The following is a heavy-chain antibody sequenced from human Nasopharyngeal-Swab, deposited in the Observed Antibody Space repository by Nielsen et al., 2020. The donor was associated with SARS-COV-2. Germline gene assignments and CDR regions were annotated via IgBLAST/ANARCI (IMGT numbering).Heavy chain of an antibody. J-gene: IGHJ6*03. CDR2: IHYGGST. Sequence: AETLPLTCTVSGGYNSSSSYFWGWIHQPPGEGLAWVGRIHYGGSTYYNPSLKSRVTISVDTSKNQFSLKLSSATAADTAVYYCAREGAGSETIYYYYYMDVWGKGTTVTVSS. V-gene: IGHV4-39*07. CDR3: AREGAGSETIYYYYYMDV. CDR1: GGYNSSSSYF. D-gene: IGHD1-14*01.